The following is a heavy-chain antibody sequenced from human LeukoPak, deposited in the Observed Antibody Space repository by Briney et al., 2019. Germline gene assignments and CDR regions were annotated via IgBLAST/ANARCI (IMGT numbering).Heavy chain of an antibody. CDR1: GFTFSTYA. V-gene: IGHV3-23*01. Sequence: GGSLRLSCAASGFTFSTYAMSWVRQAPGKGLEWVSALSGSGASTYYADSVKGRFTISRDNSKNTLYLQMNSLRAEDTAIYYCAKDQSYGFDYWGRGTLVTVSS. CDR2: LSGSGAST. J-gene: IGHJ4*02. D-gene: IGHD5-18*01. CDR3: AKDQSYGFDY.